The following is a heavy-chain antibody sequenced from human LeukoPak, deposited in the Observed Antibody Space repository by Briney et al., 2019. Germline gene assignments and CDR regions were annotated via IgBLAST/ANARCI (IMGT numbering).Heavy chain of an antibody. CDR3: ANPRGYSSGYSY. CDR1: GFTVSSNH. CDR2: ISGSGGST. D-gene: IGHD6-19*01. V-gene: IGHV3-23*01. J-gene: IGHJ4*02. Sequence: PPGGSLRLSCAASGFTVSSNHMSWVRQAPGKGLEWVSAISGSGGSTYYADSVKGRFTISRDNSKNTLYLQMNSLRAEDTAVYYCANPRGYSSGYSYWGQGTLVTVSS.